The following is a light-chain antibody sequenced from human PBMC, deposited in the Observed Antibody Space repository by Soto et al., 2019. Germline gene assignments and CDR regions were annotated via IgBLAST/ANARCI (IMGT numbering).Light chain of an antibody. Sequence: EIVLSQSPGTLSLSPGERATLSCRASQSVCSSLSWYQQKPGQAPRLLFYGASNRATAIPDRFSGRGFGTDFTLTITRLESKDFAVSYFQHYGDSPQTFRPGTRVDMK. CDR2: GAS. CDR1: QSVCSS. CDR3: QHYGDSPQT. V-gene: IGKV3-20*01. J-gene: IGKJ1*01.